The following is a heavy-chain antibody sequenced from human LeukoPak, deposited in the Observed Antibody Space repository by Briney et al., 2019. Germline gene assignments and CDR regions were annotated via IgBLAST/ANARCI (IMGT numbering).Heavy chain of an antibody. CDR1: GVSISSSSYY. J-gene: IGHJ2*01. D-gene: IGHD5-18*01. V-gene: IGHV4-39*01. Sequence: TSETLSLTCTVSGVSISSSSYYWGWIRQPPGKGLEWIGTIYYSGITYHNPSLKSRVTLSVDRSKNQFSLRLSSVTAADTAVYYCARLVLGSYGYILWYFDLWGRGTLVTVSS. CDR2: IYYSGIT. CDR3: ARLVLGSYGYILWYFDL.